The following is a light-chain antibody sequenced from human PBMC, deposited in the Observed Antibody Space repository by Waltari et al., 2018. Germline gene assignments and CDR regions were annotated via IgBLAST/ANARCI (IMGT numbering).Light chain of an antibody. J-gene: IGKJ1*01. CDR2: AAS. Sequence: EIVLTQSPGTLSLSPGERASLSCRASQSVSSSYLAWYQQKRGRAPRLRIYAASSRATGVPHRFSGSGSGTDFTLTVSRLEPDDFAVYYCQQYDSSPWTFGQGTTVEIK. V-gene: IGKV3-20*01. CDR3: QQYDSSPWT. CDR1: QSVSSSY.